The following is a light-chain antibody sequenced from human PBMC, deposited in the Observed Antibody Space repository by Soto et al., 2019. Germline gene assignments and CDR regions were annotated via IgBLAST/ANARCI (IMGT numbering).Light chain of an antibody. CDR1: SSDIGGYNY. CDR3: SSYTSSSTLVV. Sequence: QSALTQPASVSGSPGQSITISCTGTSSDIGGYNYVSWYQRRPGEAPKLMIYEVDYRPSGVSNRFSGSKSGNTASLTISGLQAEDEADYYCSSYTSSSTLVVFGGGTKLTVL. V-gene: IGLV2-14*01. CDR2: EVD. J-gene: IGLJ2*01.